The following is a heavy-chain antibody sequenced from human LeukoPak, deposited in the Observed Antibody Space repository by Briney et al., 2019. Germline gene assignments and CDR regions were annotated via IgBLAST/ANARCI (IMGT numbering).Heavy chain of an antibody. Sequence: GASVKVSCKASGYTLTDYFIHWVRQAPGQGLEWMGWINPDSGGTKYAQKFQGRVTTTRDTSINTAYMELSRLRSDDTAVFYCARDVGWGSRAFDMWGQGTMVTPSA. CDR2: INPDSGGT. CDR1: GYTLTDYF. V-gene: IGHV1-2*02. CDR3: ARDVGWGSRAFDM. J-gene: IGHJ3*02. D-gene: IGHD6-19*01.